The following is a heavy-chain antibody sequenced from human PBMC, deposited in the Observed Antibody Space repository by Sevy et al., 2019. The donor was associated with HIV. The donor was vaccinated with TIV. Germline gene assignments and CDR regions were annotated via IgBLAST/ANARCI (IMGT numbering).Heavy chain of an antibody. CDR2: ISGSGGNT. CDR3: AKDDYMDV. J-gene: IGHJ6*03. V-gene: IGHV3-23*01. Sequence: WGSLRLSCAASGFTFSSYAMSWVRQAPGRGLEWVSAISGSGGNTYYVDSVKGRFTISRDNSKNTLYLQMNSLRAEDTAIYYCAKDDYMDVWGKGTTVTVSS. CDR1: GFTFSSYA.